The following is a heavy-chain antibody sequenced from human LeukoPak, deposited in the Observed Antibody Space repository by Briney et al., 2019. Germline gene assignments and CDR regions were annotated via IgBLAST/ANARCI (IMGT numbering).Heavy chain of an antibody. D-gene: IGHD3-3*01. Sequence: PSETLSLTCTVSGGSISSSSYYWGWIRQPPGKGLEWIGSMYYSGSTYYNPSLKSRVTISVDTSKDQFSLKLSSVTAADTAVYYCARHTTIFGHFGCWGQGTLVTVSS. J-gene: IGHJ4*02. CDR1: GGSISSSSYY. CDR3: ARHTTIFGHFGC. V-gene: IGHV4-39*01. CDR2: MYYSGST.